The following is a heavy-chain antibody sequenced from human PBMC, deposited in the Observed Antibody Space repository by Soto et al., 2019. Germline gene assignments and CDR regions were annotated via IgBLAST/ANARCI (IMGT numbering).Heavy chain of an antibody. Sequence: QVQLVQSGAEVKKPGASVKVSCKASGYTFSSYGISWGRRAPGQGLEWVGWISGYDGNTSYAHRFRGRVTMATDTSTKTAYMDRRSLRSDDTAVYYCARHNSQWPNWFDPWGQGTPVTVSS. CDR1: GYTFSSYG. CDR3: ARHNSQWPNWFDP. V-gene: IGHV1-18*01. D-gene: IGHD1-1*01. CDR2: ISGYDGNT. J-gene: IGHJ5*02.